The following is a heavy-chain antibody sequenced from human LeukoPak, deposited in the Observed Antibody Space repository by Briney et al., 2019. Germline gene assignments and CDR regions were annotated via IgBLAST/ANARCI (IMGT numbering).Heavy chain of an antibody. J-gene: IGHJ4*02. CDR3: ARIIAAGSSDY. CDR2: ISSSSSYI. Sequence: GGSLRLSCAASGFTFSSYSMNWVRQAPGQGLEWVSSISSSSSYIYYADSVKGRFTISRDNAKNSLYLQMNSLRAEDTAVYYCARIIAAGSSDYWGQGTLVTVSS. CDR1: GFTFSSYS. D-gene: IGHD6-13*01. V-gene: IGHV3-21*01.